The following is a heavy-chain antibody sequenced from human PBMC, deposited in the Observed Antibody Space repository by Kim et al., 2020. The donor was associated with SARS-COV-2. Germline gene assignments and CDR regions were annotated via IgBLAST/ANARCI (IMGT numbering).Heavy chain of an antibody. D-gene: IGHD2-8*01. Sequence: AESVKGGFTISRENAKNSLYLQMKSLGVEDTAFYYCAKDVMGPIPRGCFDYWGQGTLVTVSS. J-gene: IGHJ4*02. V-gene: IGHV3-9*01. CDR3: AKDVMGPIPRGCFDY.